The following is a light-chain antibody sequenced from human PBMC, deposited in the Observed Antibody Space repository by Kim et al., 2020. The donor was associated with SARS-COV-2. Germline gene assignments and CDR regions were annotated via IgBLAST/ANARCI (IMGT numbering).Light chain of an antibody. Sequence: DIQMTQSPSSLSASVGDRVTITCRASLGIRNDVGWYQQKPGKAPKRLIYAASTLQSGVPSRFSGSGSGTEFTLTISSLQPADFATYYCLQHNGYPYTFGQGTKLEI. CDR3: LQHNGYPYT. CDR2: AAS. CDR1: LGIRND. V-gene: IGKV1-17*01. J-gene: IGKJ2*01.